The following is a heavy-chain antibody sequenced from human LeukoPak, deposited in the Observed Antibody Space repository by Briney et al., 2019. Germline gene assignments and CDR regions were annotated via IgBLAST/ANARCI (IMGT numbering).Heavy chain of an antibody. D-gene: IGHD2-2*01. Sequence: SETLSLTCTVSGGSISSGGYYWSWIRQFPGKGLEWIGHVHYRGSPEYNPSLTSRVTISVDTSKNQFSLRLTSVTAADTAVYYCARYSTSWDYWGQGTLVTVSS. CDR1: GGSISSGGYY. V-gene: IGHV4-61*08. CDR3: ARYSTSWDY. J-gene: IGHJ4*02. CDR2: VHYRGSP.